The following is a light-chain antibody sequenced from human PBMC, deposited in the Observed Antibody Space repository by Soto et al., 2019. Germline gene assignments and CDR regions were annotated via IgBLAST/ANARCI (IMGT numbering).Light chain of an antibody. CDR1: RSDVGGYKY. Sequence: QSVLTQPRSVSGSPGQSVTISCTGTRSDVGGYKYVSWYQHHPGKAPKVMIYDVSKRPSGVPDRFSGSKSGNTASLTISGLQAEDEAYYYCCSYAGSSYYVFGSGTKLTVL. V-gene: IGLV2-11*01. CDR3: CSYAGSSYYV. CDR2: DVS. J-gene: IGLJ1*01.